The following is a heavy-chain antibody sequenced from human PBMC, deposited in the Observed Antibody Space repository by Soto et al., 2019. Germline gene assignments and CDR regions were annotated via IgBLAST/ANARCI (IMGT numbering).Heavy chain of an antibody. CDR3: VKNAGTVEFFEWRTLML. V-gene: IGHV3-30*18. CDR1: GLTFSDYG. CDR2: ISHHGNSH. D-gene: IGHD3-9*01. Sequence: QVQLVESGGGVVQPGRSLRLSCAASGLTFSDYGMHWVRQAPGKGLEWVAVISHHGNSHYYADSVKGRFTISRDNSKNTLYLQMNSLRAEDTAVYFRVKNAGTVEFFEWRTLMLWGRGNLVTVSS. J-gene: IGHJ2*01.